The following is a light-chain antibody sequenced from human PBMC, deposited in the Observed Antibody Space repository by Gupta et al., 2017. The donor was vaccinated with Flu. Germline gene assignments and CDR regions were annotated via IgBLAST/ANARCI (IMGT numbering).Light chain of an antibody. Sequence: QSVLTPPPSVSGAPGPRVTISCNGSTTNIGAGSDVFWNQLIPGTAPKLLMYNDNNRPSGVPDRFSGSRSGTSASLAISGLQTADEADYYCQSYDSDLNVRVFGGGTKLTVL. J-gene: IGLJ3*02. CDR2: NDN. CDR1: TTNIGAGSD. CDR3: QSYDSDLNVRV. V-gene: IGLV1-40*01.